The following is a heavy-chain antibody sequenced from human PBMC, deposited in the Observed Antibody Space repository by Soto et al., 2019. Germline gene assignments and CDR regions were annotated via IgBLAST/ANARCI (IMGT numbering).Heavy chain of an antibody. D-gene: IGHD3-9*01. V-gene: IGHV1-69*02. CDR2: IIPILGIA. CDR3: ARGYFDWLLEYYGMDV. Sequence: ASVKVSCKASGGTFSSYTISWVLQALGQGLEWMGRIIPILGIANYAQKFQGRVTITADKSTSTAYMELSSLRSEDTAVYYCARGYFDWLLEYYGMDVWGQGTTVTVSS. CDR1: GGTFSSYT. J-gene: IGHJ6*02.